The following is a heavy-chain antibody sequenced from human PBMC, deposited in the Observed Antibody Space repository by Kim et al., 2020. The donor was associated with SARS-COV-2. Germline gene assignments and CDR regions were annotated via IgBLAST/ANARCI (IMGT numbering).Heavy chain of an antibody. J-gene: IGHJ4*02. CDR2: IWYDGSNK. CDR1: GFTFSNYA. Sequence: GGSLRLSCAASGFTFSNYAMHWVRQAPGKGLEWVAVIWYDGSNKYYADSVKGRFTISRDNSKNTLYLQINSLRVEDTGVYYCARDIGWGVRWTIVYWGQG. V-gene: IGHV3-33*01. D-gene: IGHD3-16*01. CDR3: ARDIGWGVRWTIVY.